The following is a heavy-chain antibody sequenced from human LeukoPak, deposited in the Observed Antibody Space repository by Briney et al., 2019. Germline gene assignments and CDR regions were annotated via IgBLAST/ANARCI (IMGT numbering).Heavy chain of an antibody. J-gene: IGHJ4*02. D-gene: IGHD3-22*01. V-gene: IGHV4-34*01. CDR3: ARGREKRYYYDSSGYYVD. CDR1: GGSFSGYY. Sequence: SETLSLTCAVYGGSFSGYYWSWIRQPPGKGLEWIGEISHSGSTNYNPSLKSRVTISVDTSKNQFSLKLGSVTAADTAVYYCARGREKRYYYDSSGYYVDWGQGTLVTVSS. CDR2: ISHSGST.